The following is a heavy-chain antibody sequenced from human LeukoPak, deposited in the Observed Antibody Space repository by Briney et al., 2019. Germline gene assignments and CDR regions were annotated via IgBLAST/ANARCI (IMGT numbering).Heavy chain of an antibody. CDR2: IKQDGREK. CDR3: VMVRGCRVDY. CDR1: GFTFSSYW. J-gene: IGHJ4*02. D-gene: IGHD3-10*01. Sequence: GSRRLSCAASGFTFSSYWMSWVRQAPGKGLGWVANIKQDGREKYYVNSVKGRFTISRDNAKNSLYLQMNRLSAEVTAVYYCVMVRGCRVDYWGQGTLVTVSS. V-gene: IGHV3-7*02.